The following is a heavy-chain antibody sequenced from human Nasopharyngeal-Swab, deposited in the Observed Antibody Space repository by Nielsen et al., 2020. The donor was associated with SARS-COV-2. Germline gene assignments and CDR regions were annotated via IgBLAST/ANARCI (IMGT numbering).Heavy chain of an antibody. CDR2: IYSDGST. V-gene: IGHV3-53*04. D-gene: IGHD6-19*01. CDR1: GFTVNTNY. Sequence: GVSLRLSCAASGFTVNTNYMIWVRQAPGKGLEWVSIIYSDGSTYYAGSVKGRFTISRHNSNNTLHLQMNSLRGEDTAVYYCARVSSGWDYHYYYMDVWGKGTTVTVSS. CDR3: ARVSSGWDYHYYYMDV. J-gene: IGHJ6*03.